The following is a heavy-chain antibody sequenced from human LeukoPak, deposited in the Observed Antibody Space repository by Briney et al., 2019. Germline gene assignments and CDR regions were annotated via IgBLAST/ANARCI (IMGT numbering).Heavy chain of an antibody. D-gene: IGHD3-3*01. CDR1: GFTFSSYS. Sequence: GGSLRLSCAASGFTFSSYSMNWVRQAPGKGLEWVSYISSSSSTIYYADSVKGRFTISRDNAKNSLYLQMNSLRAEDTAVYYCARAYDFWSGIVRLVGAFDIWGQGTMVTVSS. CDR2: ISSSSSTI. V-gene: IGHV3-48*01. J-gene: IGHJ3*02. CDR3: ARAYDFWSGIVRLVGAFDI.